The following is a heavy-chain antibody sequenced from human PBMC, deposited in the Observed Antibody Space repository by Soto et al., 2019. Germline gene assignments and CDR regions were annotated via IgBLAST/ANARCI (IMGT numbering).Heavy chain of an antibody. V-gene: IGHV4-61*08. J-gene: IGHJ3*02. Sequence: SETLSLTCTVSGGSISSGGYYWSWIRQHPGKGLEWIGYIYYSGSTNYNPSLKSRVTISVDTSKNQFSLKLSSVTAADTAVYYCARVRREENDYGDSDAFDIWGQGTMVTVSS. CDR1: GGSISSGGYY. CDR2: IYYSGST. D-gene: IGHD4-17*01. CDR3: ARVRREENDYGDSDAFDI.